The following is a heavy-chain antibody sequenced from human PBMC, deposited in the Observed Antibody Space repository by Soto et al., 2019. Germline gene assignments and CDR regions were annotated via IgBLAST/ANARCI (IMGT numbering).Heavy chain of an antibody. CDR2: IGTAGDT. CDR3: ARVSPLQYYYGMDV. Sequence: GGSLRLSCAASGFTFSSYDMHWVRQATGKGLEWVSAIGTAGDTYYPGSVKGRFTISRENAKNSLYLQMNSLRAGDTAVYYCARVSPLQYYYGMDVWGQGTTVTVSS. CDR1: GFTFSSYD. J-gene: IGHJ6*02. D-gene: IGHD4-4*01. V-gene: IGHV3-13*01.